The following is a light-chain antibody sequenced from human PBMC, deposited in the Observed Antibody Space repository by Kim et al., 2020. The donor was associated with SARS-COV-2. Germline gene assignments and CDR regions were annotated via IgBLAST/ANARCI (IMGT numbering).Light chain of an antibody. CDR3: NSRDNSGDHVV. V-gene: IGLV3-19*01. J-gene: IGLJ3*02. CDR2: GRN. CDR1: SLRTYY. Sequence: ALGQTGRMTCQGASLRTYYASWYQQKPGQAPILVFYGRNNRPSGIPDRFSGSGSGNTASLTVTGAQAVDEADYYCNSRDNSGDHVVFGGGTQLTVL.